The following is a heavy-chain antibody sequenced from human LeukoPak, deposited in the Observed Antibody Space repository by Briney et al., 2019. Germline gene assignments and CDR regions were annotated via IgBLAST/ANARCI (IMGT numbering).Heavy chain of an antibody. V-gene: IGHV3-23*01. CDR3: AKGSSGYFFDL. CDR2: ISNDGGGT. D-gene: IGHD3-22*01. J-gene: IGHJ4*02. CDR1: GFIFNSYG. Sequence: GGSLRLSCAASGFIFNSYGLVWVRQAPGKGLEWVSAISNDGGGTTYADFVKGRFSVSRDNSKNTLFLQMNSLRAEDTALYYCAKGSSGYFFDLWGQGTLVTVSS.